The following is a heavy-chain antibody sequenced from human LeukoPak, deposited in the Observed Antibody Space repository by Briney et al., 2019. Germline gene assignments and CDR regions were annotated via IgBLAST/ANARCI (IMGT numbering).Heavy chain of an antibody. CDR1: GFTFSRYW. Sequence: GGSLRLSCAASGFTFSRYWMQWVRQAPGQGLGWLSHINSDGSSTTYADSVRGRFTTSRDNAKNTLYLQMNSLRAEDTAVYYCVRDNYGVDYWGQGTLVTVSS. V-gene: IGHV3-74*03. D-gene: IGHD3-10*01. CDR3: VRDNYGVDY. J-gene: IGHJ4*02. CDR2: INSDGSST.